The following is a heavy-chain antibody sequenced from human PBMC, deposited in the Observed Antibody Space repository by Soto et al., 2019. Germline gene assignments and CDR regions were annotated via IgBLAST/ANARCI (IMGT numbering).Heavy chain of an antibody. CDR2: FYDGNT. CDR3: ASPYSGSPGIFAF. J-gene: IGHJ4*02. CDR1: GGSITRRSSY. D-gene: IGHD3-3*02. Sequence: SETLSLTCIVSGGSITRRSSYWAWIRQPPGKGLEWVGTFYDGNTCHHPSLRSRITIAVDTSKNQFSLKLNSVAAADTAFYYCASPYSGSPGIFAFWGPGTLVTVSS. V-gene: IGHV4-39*01.